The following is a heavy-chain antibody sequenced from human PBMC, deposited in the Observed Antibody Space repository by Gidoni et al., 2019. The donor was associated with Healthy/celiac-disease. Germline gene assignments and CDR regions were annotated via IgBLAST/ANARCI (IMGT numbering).Heavy chain of an antibody. CDR1: GGSFSGYY. CDR2: INHSGST. D-gene: IGHD2-8*01. V-gene: IGHV4-34*01. Sequence: QVQLQQWGAGLLKPSETLSLTCAVYGGSFSGYYWSWIRQPPGKGLEWVGEINHSGSTNYNPSLQSRVTISVVTSKNQFSLKLSSVTAADTAVYYCARVGCTNGVCSLDYWGQGTLVTVSS. J-gene: IGHJ4*02. CDR3: ARVGCTNGVCSLDY.